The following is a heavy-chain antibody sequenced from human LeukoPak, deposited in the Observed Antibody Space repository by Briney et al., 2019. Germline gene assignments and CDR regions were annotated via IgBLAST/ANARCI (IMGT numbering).Heavy chain of an antibody. Sequence: GGSLRLPCAASGFTFSSYSMNWVRQAPGKGLEWVSSISSSSSYIYYADSVKGRFTISRDNAKNSLYLQMNSLRAEDTAVYYCARDMDYYGSGSPLDYWGQGTLVTVSS. J-gene: IGHJ4*02. CDR1: GFTFSSYS. D-gene: IGHD3-10*01. V-gene: IGHV3-21*01. CDR3: ARDMDYYGSGSPLDY. CDR2: ISSSSSYI.